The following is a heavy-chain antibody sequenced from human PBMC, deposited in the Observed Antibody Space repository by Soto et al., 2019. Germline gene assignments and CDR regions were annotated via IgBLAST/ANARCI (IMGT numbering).Heavy chain of an antibody. CDR3: ARADSSSAGGDYYYYGMDV. Sequence: GGSLRLSCAASGFTFSSYSMNWVRQAPGKGLEWVSSISSSSSYIYYADSVRGRFTISRDNAKNSLYLQMNSLRAEDTAVYYCARADSSSAGGDYYYYGMDVWGQGTTVTVSS. D-gene: IGHD6-6*01. CDR1: GFTFSSYS. V-gene: IGHV3-21*01. J-gene: IGHJ6*02. CDR2: ISSSSSYI.